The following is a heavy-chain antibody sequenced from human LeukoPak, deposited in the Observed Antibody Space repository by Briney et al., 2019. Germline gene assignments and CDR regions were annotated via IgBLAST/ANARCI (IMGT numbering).Heavy chain of an antibody. CDR3: AKEVGLSAAGTRGDFDY. CDR1: GFTFSSYA. J-gene: IGHJ4*02. CDR2: ISAGGGTT. D-gene: IGHD6-13*01. V-gene: IGHV3-23*01. Sequence: GGSLRLSCVASGFTFSSYAMSWVRQAPGKGLEWVSGISAGGGTTYYVDSVKGRFTISRDDSKNTLYLQMSSLRAEDTALYYCAKEVGLSAAGTRGDFDYWGQGTLVTVSS.